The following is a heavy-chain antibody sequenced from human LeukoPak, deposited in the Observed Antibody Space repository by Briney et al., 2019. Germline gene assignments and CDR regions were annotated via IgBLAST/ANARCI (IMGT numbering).Heavy chain of an antibody. D-gene: IGHD3-16*01. Sequence: ASVKVSCKASGYTFTGYYMHWVRQRPGQGLEWMGWINPNSGDTKYAQKFQGRVTMTRDTSISTAYMELSRLRSDDTAVYYCATQRGSYLWGTDFDYWGQGTLVTVSS. CDR2: INPNSGDT. V-gene: IGHV1-2*02. CDR1: GYTFTGYY. J-gene: IGHJ4*02. CDR3: ATQRGSYLWGTDFDY.